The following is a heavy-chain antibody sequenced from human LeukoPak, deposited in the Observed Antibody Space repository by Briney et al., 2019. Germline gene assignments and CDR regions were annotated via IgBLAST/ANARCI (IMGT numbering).Heavy chain of an antibody. V-gene: IGHV3-30*02. Sequence: GGSLRLSCAVSGFTFSSYGMYWVRQAPGKGLEWVAFIRYDGSNKKYADSVKGRFTISRDNSKNTLYLQMNSLRAEDTAVYYCAKDRDYFDYWGQGTLVTVSS. CDR3: AKDRDYFDY. CDR2: IRYDGSNK. CDR1: GFTFSSYG. J-gene: IGHJ4*02.